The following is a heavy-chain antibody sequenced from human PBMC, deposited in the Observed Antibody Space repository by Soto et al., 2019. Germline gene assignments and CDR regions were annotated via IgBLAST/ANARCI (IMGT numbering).Heavy chain of an antibody. D-gene: IGHD2-21*02. CDR3: ARDGPHGGDGILDYFYGRDF. CDR1: GYTFTKYG. CDR2: ISAYNGHT. Sequence: QVQLVQSGAEVKKPGASVKVSCKASGYTFTKYGISWVRQAPGQGLEWMGWISAYNGHTNYAQKLQGRVTMSTDTSTSTAYMELRSLRSDYTAVYYCARDGPHGGDGILDYFYGRDFWGQGTTVTVSS. V-gene: IGHV1-18*01. J-gene: IGHJ6*02.